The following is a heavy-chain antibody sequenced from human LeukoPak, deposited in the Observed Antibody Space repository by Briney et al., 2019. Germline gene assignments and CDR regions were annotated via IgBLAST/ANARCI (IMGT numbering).Heavy chain of an antibody. J-gene: IGHJ4*02. Sequence: GGSLRLSCAASGFTFSSHGINWVRQAPGKGLEWVAVVSSDGGTTYYADSVKGRFTISRDNSKNTLYLQMNSLRGEDTAIYYCTKESATGSRYSFDYWGQGTLVTVSS. V-gene: IGHV3-30*18. CDR2: VSSDGGTT. D-gene: IGHD2-15*01. CDR3: TKESATGSRYSFDY. CDR1: GFTFSSHG.